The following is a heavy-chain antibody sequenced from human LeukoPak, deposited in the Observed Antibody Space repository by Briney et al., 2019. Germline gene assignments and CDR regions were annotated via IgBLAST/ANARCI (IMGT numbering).Heavy chain of an antibody. J-gene: IGHJ4*02. D-gene: IGHD3-3*01. CDR3: ARAYVFTLFGVTTHSYFGY. CDR1: GGSISIYY. Sequence: SETLSLTCTVSGGSISIYYWSWIRQPPGKGLEWIGHVQSSGSPNYNPSLKSRVAISVDTSKNQFSLELSSVTAADTAVYYCARAYVFTLFGVTTHSYFGYWGQGTLVTVSS. CDR2: VQSSGSP. V-gene: IGHV4-59*01.